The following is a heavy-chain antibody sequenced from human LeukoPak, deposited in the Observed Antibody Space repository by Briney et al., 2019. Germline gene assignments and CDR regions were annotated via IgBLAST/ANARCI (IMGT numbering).Heavy chain of an antibody. CDR2: ISSSSYI. CDR3: ARDFTSSSWGVGAFDI. D-gene: IGHD6-13*01. Sequence: GGSLRLSCAASGFTFSSYAMSWVRQAPGKGLEWVSSISSSSYIYYADSVKGRFTISRDNSKNSLYLQMNSLRVEDTAVYYCARDFTSSSWGVGAFDIWGQGTMVTVSS. J-gene: IGHJ3*02. V-gene: IGHV3-21*01. CDR1: GFTFSSYA.